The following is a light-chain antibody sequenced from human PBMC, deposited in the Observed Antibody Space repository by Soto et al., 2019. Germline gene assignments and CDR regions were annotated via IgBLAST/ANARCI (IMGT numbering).Light chain of an antibody. CDR3: QQSYGTPYT. CDR2: RAS. V-gene: IGKV4-1*01. J-gene: IGKJ2*01. CDR1: QSVFYSSNNRNY. Sequence: DIVMTQSPDTLAVSLGERATINCKSSQSVFYSSNNRNYLAWYQQKAGQPPKLLLYRASIRESGAPDRFSGSGYGAYYTLTISSLQAEDVAFYYCQQSYGTPYTFGQGTKLEIK.